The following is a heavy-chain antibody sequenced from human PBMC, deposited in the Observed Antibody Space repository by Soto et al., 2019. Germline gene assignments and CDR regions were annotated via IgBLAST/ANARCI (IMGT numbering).Heavy chain of an antibody. D-gene: IGHD3-22*01. J-gene: IGHJ4*02. V-gene: IGHV3-7*03. CDR3: AGYYYDSSGYYQDY. Sequence: SLRLSCAASGFTFSSYWMSWVRQAPGKGLEWVANIKQDGSEKYYVDSVKGRFTISRDNAKNSLYLQMNSLRAEDTAVYYCAGYYYDSSGYYQDYWGQGTLVTVSS. CDR1: GFTFSSYW. CDR2: IKQDGSEK.